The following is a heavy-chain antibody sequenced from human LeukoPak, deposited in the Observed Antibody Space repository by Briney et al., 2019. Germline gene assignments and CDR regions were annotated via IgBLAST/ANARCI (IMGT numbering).Heavy chain of an antibody. V-gene: IGHV1-2*02. Sequence: ASVKVSCKASGYTFTGYYMHWVRQAPGQGLEWMGWINPNSGGTNYAQKFQGRVTMTRDTSISTAYMELSRLRSDDTAVYYCARVWVVGSSTTYYFDCWGQGTLVTVSS. CDR1: GYTFTGYY. D-gene: IGHD1-26*01. J-gene: IGHJ4*02. CDR2: INPNSGGT. CDR3: ARVWVVGSSTTYYFDC.